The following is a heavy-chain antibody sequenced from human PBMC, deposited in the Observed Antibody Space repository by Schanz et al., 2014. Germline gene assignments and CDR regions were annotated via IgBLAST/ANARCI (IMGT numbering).Heavy chain of an antibody. J-gene: IGHJ3*02. CDR1: GFTFSSYG. Sequence: QVQLVESGGGVVQPGRSLRLSCAASGFTFSSYGMHWVRQAPGKGLEWVAVIYSGGSTFYIDSVKGRFTISRDNSKNTLYLQMNSLIAEDTAVYYCAKCIGWYGRCAFDIWGQGTMVTVSS. CDR2: IYSGGST. D-gene: IGHD6-19*01. V-gene: IGHV3-NL1*01. CDR3: AKCIGWYGRCAFDI.